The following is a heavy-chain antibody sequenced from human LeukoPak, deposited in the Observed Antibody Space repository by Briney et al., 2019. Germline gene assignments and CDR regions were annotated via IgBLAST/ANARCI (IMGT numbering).Heavy chain of an antibody. J-gene: IGHJ3*02. Sequence: GGSLRLSCAASGFTFDDYAMHWVRQAPGKGLEWVSGISWNGGNIAYADSVKGRFTISRDNAKNSLHLHMNGLRPEDTALYYCAKVDVSSYSTSFEYDAFDIWGQGTMVTVSS. D-gene: IGHD6-13*01. V-gene: IGHV3-9*01. CDR1: GFTFDDYA. CDR3: AKVDVSSYSTSFEYDAFDI. CDR2: ISWNGGNI.